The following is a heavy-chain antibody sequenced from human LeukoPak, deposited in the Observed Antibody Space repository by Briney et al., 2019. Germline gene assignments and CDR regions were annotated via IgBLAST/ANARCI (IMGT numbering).Heavy chain of an antibody. CDR2: ISDSGDGT. J-gene: IGHJ4*02. D-gene: IGHD6-13*01. Sequence: GSLRLSCAASGVTFRTYAMSWVRQAPGKGLEWVSGISDSGDGTYYAESVKGRFTISRDNSKNTVFLQMNSLRADDTAKYYCAKDKAPGSWHTPSDFWGQGTLVTVSS. CDR1: GVTFRTYA. V-gene: IGHV3-23*01. CDR3: AKDKAPGSWHTPSDF.